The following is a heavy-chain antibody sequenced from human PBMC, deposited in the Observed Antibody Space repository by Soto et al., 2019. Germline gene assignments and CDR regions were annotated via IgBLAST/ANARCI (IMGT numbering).Heavy chain of an antibody. V-gene: IGHV3-30-3*01. J-gene: IGHJ4*02. CDR2: ISYDGSNK. CDR1: GFTFSSYA. CDR3: ARDLHYDILTGYISSNYFDY. Sequence: GGSLRLSCAASGFTFSSYAMHWVRQAPGKGLEWVAVISYDGSNKYYADSVKGRFTISRDNSKNTLYLQMNSLRAEDTAVYYCARDLHYDILTGYISSNYFDYWGQGTLVTVSS. D-gene: IGHD3-9*01.